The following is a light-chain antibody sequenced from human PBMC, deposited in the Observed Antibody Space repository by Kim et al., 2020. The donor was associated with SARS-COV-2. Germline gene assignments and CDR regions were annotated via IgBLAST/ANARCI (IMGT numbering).Light chain of an antibody. Sequence: GQRVTRASPGSQSNIASNYVYWYQHLPGTAPKLLIYRNDQRPSGVSGRFSGSKSGTSASLAISGLRSEDEADYYCGTWDDILRTFVFGTGTKVTVL. CDR1: QSNIASNY. J-gene: IGLJ1*01. CDR2: RND. CDR3: GTWDDILRTFV. V-gene: IGLV1-47*01.